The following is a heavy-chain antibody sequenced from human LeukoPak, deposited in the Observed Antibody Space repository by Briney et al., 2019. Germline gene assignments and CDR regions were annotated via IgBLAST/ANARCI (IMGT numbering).Heavy chain of an antibody. CDR1: GFTFSSYG. J-gene: IGHJ4*02. CDR3: ARVDSGSYFFDY. Sequence: GGSLRLSCAASGFTFSSYGMHWVRQAPGKGLEWVAVIWYDGSNKYYADSVKGRFTISRDNSKNTLYLQMNSLRAEDTAVNYCARVDSGSYFFDYWGQGTLVTVSS. CDR2: IWYDGSNK. V-gene: IGHV3-33*01. D-gene: IGHD1-26*01.